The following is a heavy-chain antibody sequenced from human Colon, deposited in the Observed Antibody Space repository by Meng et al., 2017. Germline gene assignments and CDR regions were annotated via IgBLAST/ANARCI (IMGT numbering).Heavy chain of an antibody. CDR3: AREGLHSYYFDF. CDR2: ISNSGSA. Sequence: QVQLPESGPGLVKPSQTLSLICSVSGGSNISGGYYWSWIRQHPQKGLEWIGYISNSGSAYYNPSLKSRVSISVDTSKNQFSLKMDTVTAADTALYYCAREGLHSYYFDFWGQGTLVTVSS. J-gene: IGHJ4*02. CDR1: GGSNISGGYY. D-gene: IGHD2-21*01. V-gene: IGHV4-31*02.